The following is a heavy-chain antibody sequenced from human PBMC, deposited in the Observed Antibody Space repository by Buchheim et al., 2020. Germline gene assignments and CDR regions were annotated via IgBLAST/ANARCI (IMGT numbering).Heavy chain of an antibody. D-gene: IGHD6-19*01. V-gene: IGHV3-48*01. CDR3: ARARGWYLDPFDY. CDR1: GFTFSSYS. CDR2: ISSSSSTI. J-gene: IGHJ4*02. Sequence: EVQLVESGGGLVQPGGSLRLSCAASGFTFSSYSMNWVRQAPGKGLEWVSYISSSSSTIYYADSVKGRFTISSDNDKNSLYLQMNSLRAEDTAVYYCARARGWYLDPFDYWGQGTL.